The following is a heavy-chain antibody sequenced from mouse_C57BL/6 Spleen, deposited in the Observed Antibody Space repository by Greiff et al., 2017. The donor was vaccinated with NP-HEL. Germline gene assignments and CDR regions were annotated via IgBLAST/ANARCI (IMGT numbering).Heavy chain of an antibody. J-gene: IGHJ4*01. CDR2: IDPEDGET. CDR1: GFNIKDYY. CDR3: AISTMVTTLYYYAMDY. V-gene: IGHV14-2*01. D-gene: IGHD2-1*01. Sequence: EVQLQQSGAELVKPGASVKLSCTASGFNIKDYYMHWVKQRTEQGLEWIGRIDPEDGETKYAPKFQGKGTIKADTSSNTAYLQLSSLTSEDTAVYYCAISTMVTTLYYYAMDYWGQGTSVTVSS.